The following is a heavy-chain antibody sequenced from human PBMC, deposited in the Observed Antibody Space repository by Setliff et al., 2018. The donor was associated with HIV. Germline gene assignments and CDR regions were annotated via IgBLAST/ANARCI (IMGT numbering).Heavy chain of an antibody. CDR1: GFSLTTSAVG. V-gene: IGHV2-5*02. D-gene: IGHD2-2*01. J-gene: IGHJ4*02. Sequence: SGPTLVNPTQTLTLTCAFSGFSLTTSAVGVGWIRQPPGKALEWLALIYWDDDKRYRSSLKSRLTITKDTSKNQVVLTMTNMDPVDTATYYCEHSLYCSSSNCSGLLFDYWGQGTLVTVSS. CDR3: EHSLYCSSSNCSGLLFDY. CDR2: IYWDDDK.